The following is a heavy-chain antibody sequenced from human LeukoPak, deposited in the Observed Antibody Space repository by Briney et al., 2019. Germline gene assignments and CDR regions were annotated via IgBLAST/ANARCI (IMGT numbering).Heavy chain of an antibody. J-gene: IGHJ5*02. D-gene: IGHD6-19*01. Sequence: PGGSLRLSCAASGFTVSSNYMSWVRQAPGKGLEWVSVIYSGGSTYYADSVKGRFTISRDNSKNTLYLQMNSLRAEDTAVYYCARGVGVAGKGFWFDPWGQGTLVTVSS. CDR3: ARGVGVAGKGFWFDP. V-gene: IGHV3-66*01. CDR1: GFTVSSNY. CDR2: IYSGGST.